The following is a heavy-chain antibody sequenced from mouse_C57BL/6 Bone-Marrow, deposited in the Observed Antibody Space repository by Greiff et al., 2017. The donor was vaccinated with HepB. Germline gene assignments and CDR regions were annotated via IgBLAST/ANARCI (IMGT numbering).Heavy chain of an antibody. CDR2: INPNNGGT. CDR3: ARENGSSYEGAMDY. D-gene: IGHD1-1*01. CDR1: GYTFTDYN. V-gene: IGHV1-22*01. Sequence: EVQLQQSVPELVKPGASVKMSCKASGYTFTDYNMHWVKQSHGKSLEWIGYINPNNGGTSYNQKFKGKATLTVNKSSSTAYMELRSLTSEDSAVYYCARENGSSYEGAMDYWGQGTSVTVSS. J-gene: IGHJ4*01.